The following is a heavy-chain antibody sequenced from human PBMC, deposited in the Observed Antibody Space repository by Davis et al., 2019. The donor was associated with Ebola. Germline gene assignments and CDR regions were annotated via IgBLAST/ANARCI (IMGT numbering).Heavy chain of an antibody. J-gene: IGHJ4*02. CDR1: GFTFSSYG. V-gene: IGHV3-33*01. CDR3: ARHDYGFDY. Sequence: GESLKISCAASGFTFSSYGMHLVRQAPGKGLEWVAVIWYDGSNKYYADSVKGRFTISSDNSKNTLYLQMNSLRAEDTAVYYCARHDYGFDYWGQGTLVTVSS. CDR2: IWYDGSNK. D-gene: IGHD4-17*01.